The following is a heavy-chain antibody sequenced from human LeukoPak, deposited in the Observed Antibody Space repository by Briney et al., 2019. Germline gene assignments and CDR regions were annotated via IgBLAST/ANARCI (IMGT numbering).Heavy chain of an antibody. V-gene: IGHV1-2*02. CDR1: GYTFTGYY. Sequence: ASVKVSCKASGYTFTGYYMHWVRQAPGQGLEWMGWIDPNSGGTNYAQKFQGRVTMTRDTSISTAYMELSRLRSDDTAVYYCARVWGAYDVRAFDIWGQGTMVTVSS. D-gene: IGHD3-10*02. CDR2: IDPNSGGT. CDR3: ARVWGAYDVRAFDI. J-gene: IGHJ3*02.